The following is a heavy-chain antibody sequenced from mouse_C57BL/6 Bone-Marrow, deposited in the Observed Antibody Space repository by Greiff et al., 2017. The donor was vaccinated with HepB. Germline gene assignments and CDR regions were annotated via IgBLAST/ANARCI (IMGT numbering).Heavy chain of an antibody. Sequence: EVQLQQSGPELVKPGASVKISCKASGYTFTDYYMNWVKQSHGKSLEWIGDINPNNGGTSYNHKFKGQATLTVDKSSSTAYMELRSLTSEDSAVYYCARMGTTVVATDYWGQGTTLTVSS. CDR3: ARMGTTVVATDY. CDR1: GYTFTDYY. CDR2: INPNNGGT. D-gene: IGHD1-1*01. V-gene: IGHV1-26*01. J-gene: IGHJ2*01.